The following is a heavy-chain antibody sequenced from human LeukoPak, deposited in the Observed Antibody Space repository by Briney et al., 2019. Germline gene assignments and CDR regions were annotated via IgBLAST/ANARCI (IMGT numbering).Heavy chain of an antibody. V-gene: IGHV1-18*01. CDR2: IAAYNGIT. CDR3: ARASLHYYGSGSYGLDV. CDR1: GYTFTSYG. Sequence: GASVTVSCKASGYTFTSYGITWVRQAPGQGLEWMGWIAAYNGITNYAQKVQGRVSKTTDTSTSTAYMELRSLRSDDTAVYFCARASLHYYGSGSYGLDVWGQGTTVTVSS. D-gene: IGHD3-10*01. J-gene: IGHJ6*02.